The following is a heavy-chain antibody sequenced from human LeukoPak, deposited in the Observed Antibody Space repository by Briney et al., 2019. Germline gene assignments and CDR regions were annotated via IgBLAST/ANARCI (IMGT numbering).Heavy chain of an antibody. CDR3: AKAPNYYGSGSYPNDSYFDY. J-gene: IGHJ4*02. V-gene: IGHV3-23*01. D-gene: IGHD3-10*01. CDR2: ISGSGGST. Sequence: RGSLRLSCAASGFTFSSYAMSWVRQAPGKVLEWVSAISGSGGSTYYADSVKGRFTISRDNSKNTLYLQMNSLRAEDTAVYYCAKAPNYYGSGSYPNDSYFDYWGQGTLVTVSS. CDR1: GFTFSSYA.